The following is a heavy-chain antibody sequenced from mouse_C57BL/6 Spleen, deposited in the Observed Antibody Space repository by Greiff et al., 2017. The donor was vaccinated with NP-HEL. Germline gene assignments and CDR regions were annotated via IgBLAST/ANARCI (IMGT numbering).Heavy chain of an antibody. J-gene: IGHJ2*01. CDR1: GYAFSSSW. CDR2: IYPGDGDT. Sequence: QVQLQQSGPELVKPGASVKISCKASGYAFSSSWMNWVKQRPGQGLEWIGRIYPGDGDTNYNGKFKGKATLTADKSSSTAYMQLSSLTSEDSAVYFCARAGGPYYFDYWGQGTTLTVSS. V-gene: IGHV1-82*01. D-gene: IGHD3-1*01. CDR3: ARAGGPYYFDY.